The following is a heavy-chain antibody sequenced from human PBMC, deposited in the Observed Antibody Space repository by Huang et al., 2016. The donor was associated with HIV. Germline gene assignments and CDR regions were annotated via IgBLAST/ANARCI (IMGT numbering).Heavy chain of an antibody. J-gene: IGHJ6*02. CDR3: ARIPTPSYYDPWSISSVDEDFFYFNMDL. CDR2: TKPGGPS. V-gene: IGHV4-34*02. CDR1: GASFRYYY. Sequence: QVRLEQWGEGVVKPSETMSLTCAVYGASFRYYYLTCVRQSPVKGLQWLGETKPGGPSNYKPIIQSLRTLSTDIVTNQFSLRLRAMTAADAAVYYCARIPTPSYYDPWSISSVDEDFFYFNMDLWGRGTAVTVSS. D-gene: IGHD3-3*01.